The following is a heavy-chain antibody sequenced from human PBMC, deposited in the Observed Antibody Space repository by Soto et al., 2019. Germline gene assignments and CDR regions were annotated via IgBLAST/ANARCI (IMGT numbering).Heavy chain of an antibody. V-gene: IGHV4-59*01. J-gene: IGHJ6*02. CDR3: ARGAAAGKYYYYYGMDV. CDR2: IYYSGST. Sequence: QVQLQASCPGLVKPSDTLSLTCTVSGGSISSYYWSWIRQPPGKGLECIGYIYYSGSTNYQPSLMGRVTISVDASKNPFCLNLSSVSAADTAVYYCARGAAAGKYYYYYGMDVWGQGTTVTVSS. CDR1: GGSISSYY. D-gene: IGHD6-13*01.